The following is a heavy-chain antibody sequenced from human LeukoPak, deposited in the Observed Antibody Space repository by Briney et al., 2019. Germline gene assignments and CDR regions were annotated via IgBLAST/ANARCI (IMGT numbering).Heavy chain of an antibody. Sequence: GGSLRLSCAASGFTFSSYWMSWVRQAPGKGLEWVSAISGSGGSTYYADSVKGRFTISRDNSKNTLYLQMNSLRAEDTAVYYCAKRWAYCGGDCYQFDYWGQGTLVTVSS. D-gene: IGHD2-21*02. J-gene: IGHJ4*02. CDR3: AKRWAYCGGDCYQFDY. V-gene: IGHV3-23*01. CDR1: GFTFSSYW. CDR2: ISGSGGST.